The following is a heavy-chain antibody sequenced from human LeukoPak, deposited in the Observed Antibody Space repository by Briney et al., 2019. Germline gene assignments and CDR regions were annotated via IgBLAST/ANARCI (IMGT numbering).Heavy chain of an antibody. Sequence: ASVKVSCKASGYTFTSYGISWVRQAPGQGLEWMGWISAYNGNTNYAQKLQGRVTMTTDTSTSTAYMELRSLRSDGTAVYYCARDPADQYYDFWSGYAKGGSFDYWGQGTLVTVSS. J-gene: IGHJ4*02. D-gene: IGHD3-3*01. CDR1: GYTFTSYG. V-gene: IGHV1-18*01. CDR3: ARDPADQYYDFWSGYAKGGSFDY. CDR2: ISAYNGNT.